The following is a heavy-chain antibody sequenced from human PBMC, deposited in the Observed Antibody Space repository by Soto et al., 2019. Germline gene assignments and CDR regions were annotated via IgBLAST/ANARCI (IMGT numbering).Heavy chain of an antibody. CDR3: AKDLGKGLRRDFDY. V-gene: IGHV3-23*01. Sequence: EVQLLESGGGLVQPGGSLRLSCAASGFTFSSYAMSWVRQAPGKGLEWVSAISGSGGSTYYADSVKGRFTISRDNYKNTLYLQMNSLRAADTAVYYCAKDLGKGLRRDFDYWGQGTLVTVSS. CDR1: GFTFSSYA. J-gene: IGHJ4*02. CDR2: ISGSGGST. D-gene: IGHD5-12*01.